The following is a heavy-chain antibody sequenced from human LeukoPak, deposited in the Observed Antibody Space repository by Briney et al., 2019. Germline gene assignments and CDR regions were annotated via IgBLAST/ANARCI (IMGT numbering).Heavy chain of an antibody. Sequence: SETLSLTCTVSGGSISSYYWSWIRQPPGKGLGYIGYIYYSGNTNCNPSLKSRVTISLDTSKHQFSLKLSSVTAADTAVYYCARVTTVTGTVWFDPWGQGTLVTVS. V-gene: IGHV4-59*01. CDR2: IYYSGNT. CDR3: ARVTTVTGTVWFDP. J-gene: IGHJ5*02. CDR1: GGSISSYY. D-gene: IGHD6-19*01.